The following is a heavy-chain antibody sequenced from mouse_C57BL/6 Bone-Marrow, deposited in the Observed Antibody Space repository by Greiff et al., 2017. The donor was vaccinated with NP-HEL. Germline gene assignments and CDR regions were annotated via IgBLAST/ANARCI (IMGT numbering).Heavy chain of an antibody. J-gene: IGHJ2*01. V-gene: IGHV14-4*01. CDR3: TTVYDYDDY. D-gene: IGHD2-4*01. CDR1: GFNIKDDY. CDR2: IDPENGDT. Sequence: VQLQQSGAEFVRPGASVKLSCTASGFNIKDDYMHWVKQRPEQGLEWIGWIDPENGDTEYASKFQGKATITADTSSNTAYLQLSSLTSEDTAVYYCTTVYDYDDYWGQGTTLTVSS.